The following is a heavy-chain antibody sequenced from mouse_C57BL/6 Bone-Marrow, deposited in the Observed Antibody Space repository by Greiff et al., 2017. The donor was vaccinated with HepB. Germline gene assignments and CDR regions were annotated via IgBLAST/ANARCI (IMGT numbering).Heavy chain of an antibody. J-gene: IGHJ1*03. CDR3: ARDPRYDYDRYWYFDV. CDR1: GFTFSDYY. V-gene: IGHV5-16*01. CDR2: INYDGSST. Sequence: DVKLVESEGGLVQPGSSMKLSCTASGFTFSDYYMAWVRQVPEKGLEWVANINYDGSSTYYLDSLKSRFIISRDNAKNILYLQMSSLKSEDTATYYCARDPRYDYDRYWYFDVWGTGTTVTVSS. D-gene: IGHD2-4*01.